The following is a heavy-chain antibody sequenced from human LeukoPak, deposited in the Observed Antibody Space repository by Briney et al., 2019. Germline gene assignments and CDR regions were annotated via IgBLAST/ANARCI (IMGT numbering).Heavy chain of an antibody. Sequence: GRSLRLSCAASGFTFSSYGMHWVRQAPGKGLEWVAVISYDGSNKYYADSVKGRFTISRDNSKNTLYLQMNSLRVEDTAMYYCVRESLGDVATSGLDYWGQGTLVTVSS. D-gene: IGHD3-16*01. CDR3: VRESLGDVATSGLDY. CDR2: ISYDGSNK. J-gene: IGHJ4*02. V-gene: IGHV3-30*03. CDR1: GFTFSSYG.